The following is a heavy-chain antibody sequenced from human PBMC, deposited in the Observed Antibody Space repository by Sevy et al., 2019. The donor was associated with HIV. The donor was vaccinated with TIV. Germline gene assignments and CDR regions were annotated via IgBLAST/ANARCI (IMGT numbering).Heavy chain of an antibody. Sequence: GGSLRLSCAASGFPFSNYEMNWVRQAPGKGLEWVAFISTSVSRVFYADSVKGRFTISRDNARNSLYLQMDNLRVEDTARYSCARDIPVAAVDYWGQGTLVTVSS. V-gene: IGHV3-48*03. CDR3: ARDIPVAAVDY. J-gene: IGHJ4*02. CDR1: GFPFSNYE. D-gene: IGHD6-13*01. CDR2: ISTSVSRV.